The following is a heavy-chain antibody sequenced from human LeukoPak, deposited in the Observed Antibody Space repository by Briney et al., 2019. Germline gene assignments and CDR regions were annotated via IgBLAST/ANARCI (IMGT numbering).Heavy chain of an antibody. CDR1: GVSFTGNY. V-gene: IGHV4-34*01. J-gene: IGHJ4*02. D-gene: IGHD2-8*01. Sequence: SETLSLTCGVYGVSFTGNYWSWIRQPPGKGPEWIGEINHNGGIKYNPSLKSRVTISVDTSENQFSLKLSSVTAADTAVYYCARIRCGHTDGICYNYWGQGTLVTVSS. CDR2: INHNGGI. CDR3: ARIRCGHTDGICYNY.